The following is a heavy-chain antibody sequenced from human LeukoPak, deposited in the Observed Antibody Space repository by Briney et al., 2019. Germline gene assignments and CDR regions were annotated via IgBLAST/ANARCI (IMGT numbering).Heavy chain of an antibody. V-gene: IGHV4-59*08. J-gene: IGHJ3*02. CDR1: GGSISSYY. CDR2: IYYSGST. CDR3: ARLDSVVVVAATDAFDI. D-gene: IGHD2-15*01. Sequence: SETLSLTCTVSGGSISSYYWSWIRQPPGKGLEWNGYIYYSGSTNYNPSLKSRVTISVDTSKNQFSLKLSSVTAADTAVYYCARLDSVVVVAATDAFDIWGQGTMVTVSS.